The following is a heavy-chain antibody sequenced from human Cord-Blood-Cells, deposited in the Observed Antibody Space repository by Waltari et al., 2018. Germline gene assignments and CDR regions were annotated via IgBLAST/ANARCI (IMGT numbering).Heavy chain of an antibody. CDR2: INPNRGGT. CDR3: ARSRTYYDFWSGYGY. D-gene: IGHD3-3*01. V-gene: IGHV1-2*02. Sequence: QVQLVQSGAEVKKPGASVKVSCKASGYTFTGYYMHWVRQAPGQGLEWMGWINPNRGGTNYAQKFQGRFTMTRDTSISTAYMELSRLRSDDTAVYYCARSRTYYDFWSGYGYWGQGTLVTVSS. J-gene: IGHJ4*02. CDR1: GYTFTGYY.